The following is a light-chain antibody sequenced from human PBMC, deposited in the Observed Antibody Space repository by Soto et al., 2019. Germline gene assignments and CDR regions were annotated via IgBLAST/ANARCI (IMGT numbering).Light chain of an antibody. CDR3: QQYSSWSPIT. V-gene: IGKV1-6*01. Sequence: AIQMTQSPSSLSASVGDRVTITCRASQGIRNDLGWYQQKPGKAPKLLIYAASSLQSGVPSRFSGSGSGTDFTLTISSLQSEDFAVYYCQQYSSWSPITFGQGTRLEIK. CDR1: QGIRND. J-gene: IGKJ5*01. CDR2: AAS.